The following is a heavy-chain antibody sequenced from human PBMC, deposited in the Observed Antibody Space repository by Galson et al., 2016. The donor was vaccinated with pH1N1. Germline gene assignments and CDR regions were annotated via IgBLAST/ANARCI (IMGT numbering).Heavy chain of an antibody. V-gene: IGHV3-30*04. D-gene: IGHD4-11*01. CDR1: GFTLSCCA. J-gene: IGHJ4*02. CDR2: ISKDGNNV. Sequence: SLRLSCAASGFTLSCCAMHWVRQAPGKGLECVALISKDGNNVYYATSVKGRFTISRDSSNNTLYLQMNSLRTEGTAIYYCARSRDFSFDYWGQGALVTVAS. CDR3: ARSRDFSFDY.